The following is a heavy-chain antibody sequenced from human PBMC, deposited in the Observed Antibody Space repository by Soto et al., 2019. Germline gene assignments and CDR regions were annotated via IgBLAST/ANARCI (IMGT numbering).Heavy chain of an antibody. CDR3: AKDLMRCTNPMCFRTSTMDS. D-gene: IGHD2-8*01. CDR1: IFMFEKYA. CDR2: ISDSGGAT. V-gene: IGHV3-23*01. J-gene: IGHJ4*02. Sequence: GGSLRLSCAASIFMFEKYAMNWVRQAPGKGLEWVSSISDSGGATHYADSVKGRFAISRDNSKNILYLDMHTPRVEDTAVYFCAKDLMRCTNPMCFRTSTMDSWGQGKLVTVYS.